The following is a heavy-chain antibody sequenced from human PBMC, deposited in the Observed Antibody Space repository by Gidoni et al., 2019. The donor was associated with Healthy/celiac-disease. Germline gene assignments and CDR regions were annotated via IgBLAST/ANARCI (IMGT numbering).Heavy chain of an antibody. V-gene: IGHV3-30-3*01. CDR3: ARAVDRRQQLVPRGAGY. CDR1: GFTFSSYA. D-gene: IGHD6-13*01. J-gene: IGHJ4*02. Sequence: QVQLVESGGGVVQPGRSLRLSCAASGFTFSSYAMHWVRQAPGKGLEWVAVISYDGSNKYYADSVKGRFTISRDNSKNTLYLQMNSLRAEDTAVYYCARAVDRRQQLVPRGAGYWGQGTLVTVSS. CDR2: ISYDGSNK.